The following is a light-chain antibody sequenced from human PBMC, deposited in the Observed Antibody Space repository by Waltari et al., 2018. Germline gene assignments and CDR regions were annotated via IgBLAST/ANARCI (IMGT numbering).Light chain of an antibody. CDR2: WAS. CDR1: QSVLYSSNNNNY. CDR3: QQYYSIPYT. Sequence: DTVMTQSPDSLAVSLGARATINCKSSQSVLYSSNNNNYLAWYQQKPGQPPKLLINWASTRESGVPDRFSGSGSGTDFTLTISSLQAEDVAVYYCQQYYSIPYTFGQGTKLEIK. V-gene: IGKV4-1*01. J-gene: IGKJ2*01.